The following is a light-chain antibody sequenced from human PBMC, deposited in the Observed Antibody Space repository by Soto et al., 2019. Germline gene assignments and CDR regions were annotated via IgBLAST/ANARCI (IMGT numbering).Light chain of an antibody. CDR2: EGS. CDR3: RSYAGSSTFTV. J-gene: IGLJ3*02. V-gene: IGLV2-23*03. CDR1: SSDVGSYNL. Sequence: QSALTQPASVSGSPGQSITISCTGTSSDVGSYNLVSWYQHHPGTAPKLMIYEGSKRPSGVSNRFSGSKSGNTASLTISGLQAEDEADYYCRSYAGSSTFTVFGGGTKLTVL.